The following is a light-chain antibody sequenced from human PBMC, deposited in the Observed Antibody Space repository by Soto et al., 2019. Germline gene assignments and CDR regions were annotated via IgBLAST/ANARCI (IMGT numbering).Light chain of an antibody. J-gene: IGKJ1*01. CDR1: QSLLHSNGYNY. Sequence: DLVMTQSPLSLPVTPGEPASISCRSSQSLLHSNGYNYLDWYLQKPGQSPQLLIYLGSNRASGVGDRLSGSGSGTDFTRKISRVEAEDVGVYYCMQALQTPRTFGQGTKVEIK. V-gene: IGKV2-28*01. CDR3: MQALQTPRT. CDR2: LGS.